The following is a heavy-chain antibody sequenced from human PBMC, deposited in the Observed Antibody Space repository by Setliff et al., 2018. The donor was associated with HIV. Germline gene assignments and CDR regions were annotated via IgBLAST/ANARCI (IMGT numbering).Heavy chain of an antibody. CDR3: ARLSGGMVPNY. J-gene: IGHJ4*02. CDR2: IHHSGTA. Sequence: SETLSLTCTVSGGSITRTPYYWGWIRQPPGKGLEWIGSIHHSGTAYDNPSLKSRVTISVDPSKNQILLRLSSVTAADTAVYYCARLSGGMVPNYLGQGTLVTVSS. V-gene: IGHV4-39*01. CDR1: GGSITRTPYY. D-gene: IGHD3-10*01.